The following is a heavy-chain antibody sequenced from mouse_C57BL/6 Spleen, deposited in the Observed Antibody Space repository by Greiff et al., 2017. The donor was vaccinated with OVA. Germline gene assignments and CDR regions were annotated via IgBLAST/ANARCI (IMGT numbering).Heavy chain of an antibody. V-gene: IGHV14-4*01. D-gene: IGHD2-2*01. J-gene: IGHJ3*01. CDR3: TTSYGYDRAY. CDR2: IDPENGDT. Sequence: VQLQQSGAELVRPGASVKLSCTASGFNIKDDYMHWVKQRPEQGLEWIGWIDPENGDTEYASKLQGKATIPADTSSNTAYLQLSSLTSEDTAVYYCTTSYGYDRAYGGQGTLVTVSA. CDR1: GFNIKDDY.